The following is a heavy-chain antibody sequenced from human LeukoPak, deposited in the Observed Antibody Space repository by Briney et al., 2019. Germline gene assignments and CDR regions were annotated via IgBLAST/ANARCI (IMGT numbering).Heavy chain of an antibody. V-gene: IGHV4-39*01. CDR1: GGAINSRNQY. CDR2: IYYSGSV. Sequence: SETLSLTCTVAGGAINSRNQYWGWIRQSPGKGLEWIGSIYYSGSVNDNPSLQSRVTISVDTSRNQFSLKLTSMTVADTAVYFCARRVATSGNFFDYWGPGTLVTVS. J-gene: IGHJ4*02. CDR3: ARRVATSGNFFDY. D-gene: IGHD3-3*01.